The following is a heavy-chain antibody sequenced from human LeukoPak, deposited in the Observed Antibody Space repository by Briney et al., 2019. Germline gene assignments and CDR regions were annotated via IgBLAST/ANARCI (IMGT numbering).Heavy chain of an antibody. CDR2: IYTSGST. CDR3: ARETGFYYFDY. D-gene: IGHD3-3*01. CDR1: GGSISSYY. J-gene: IGHJ4*02. V-gene: IGHV4-4*07. Sequence: TSQTLSLTCTVSGGSISSYYWSWIRQPAGKGLEWIGRIYTSGSTNYNPSLKSRVTISVDKSKNQFSLKLSSVTAADTAVYYCARETGFYYFDYWGQGTLVTVSP.